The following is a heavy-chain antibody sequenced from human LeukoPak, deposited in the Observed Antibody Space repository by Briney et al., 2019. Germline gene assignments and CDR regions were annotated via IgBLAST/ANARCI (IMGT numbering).Heavy chain of an antibody. CDR1: GFTFSDYA. Sequence: TGGSLRLSCAASGFTFSDYAMTWVRQAPGKGLEWVSSISSSSNYVYNAAPVQGRFTISRDNTKNSLYLQMNSLRAEDTAVYYCTRDFDWFRNQFDYWGQGTLVTVSS. D-gene: IGHD3-9*01. J-gene: IGHJ4*02. CDR3: TRDFDWFRNQFDY. V-gene: IGHV3-21*01. CDR2: ISSSSNYV.